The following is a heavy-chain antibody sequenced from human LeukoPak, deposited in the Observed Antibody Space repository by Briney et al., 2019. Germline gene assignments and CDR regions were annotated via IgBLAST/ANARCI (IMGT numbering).Heavy chain of an antibody. Sequence: ASVKVSCKASGGTFSSYAISWVRQVPGQGLEWMGGIIPIFGTANYAQKFQGRVTITADESTSTAYMELSSLRSEDTAVYYCARGGIAVAGRFDYWGQGTLVTVSS. J-gene: IGHJ4*02. CDR3: ARGGIAVAGRFDY. CDR2: IIPIFGTA. V-gene: IGHV1-69*13. D-gene: IGHD6-19*01. CDR1: GGTFSSYA.